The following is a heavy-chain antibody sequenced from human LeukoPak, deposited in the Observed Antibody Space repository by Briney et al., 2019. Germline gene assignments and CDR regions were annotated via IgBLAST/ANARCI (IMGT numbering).Heavy chain of an antibody. CDR2: INHSGST. D-gene: IGHD3-22*01. V-gene: IGHV4-34*01. J-gene: IGHJ6*03. Sequence: SETLSLTCAVYGGSFSGYYWSWIRQPPGKGLEWIGEINHSGSTNYNPSLKSRVTISVDTSKNQFSLKLSSVTAADMAVYYCARGGVYYDSSGYYYLHPPRYMDVWGKGTTVTVSS. CDR1: GGSFSGYY. CDR3: ARGGVYYDSSGYYYLHPPRYMDV.